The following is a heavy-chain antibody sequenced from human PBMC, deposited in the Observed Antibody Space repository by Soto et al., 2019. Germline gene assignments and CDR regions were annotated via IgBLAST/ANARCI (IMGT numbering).Heavy chain of an antibody. V-gene: IGHV3-11*05. CDR3: ARGGDGYNDY. CDR1: GFTFSDFF. J-gene: IGHJ4*02. D-gene: IGHD1-1*01. CDR2: ISDSSSYT. Sequence: QVQLVESGGGLVKPGGSLRLSCAASGFTFSDFFMSWIRQTPGKGLEWVSYISDSSSYTKYADSVRGRFTISRDNADNSLYLQMNSLRAEDTAMYYCARGGDGYNDYWGQGTLVTVSS.